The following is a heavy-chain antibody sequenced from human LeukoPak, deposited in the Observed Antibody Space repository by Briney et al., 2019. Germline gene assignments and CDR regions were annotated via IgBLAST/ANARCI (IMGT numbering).Heavy chain of an antibody. J-gene: IGHJ4*02. V-gene: IGHV3-23*01. Sequence: GGSLRLSCAASGFTFSNYAMSWVRQAPGKGLEWVSDIRGSDGKTYYADSVKGRFTISRDNSKNKLYLQMYSLRAEDTAVYYCAKEGFLEWFLFDYWGQGTLVTVSS. D-gene: IGHD3-3*01. CDR1: GFTFSNYA. CDR3: AKEGFLEWFLFDY. CDR2: IRGSDGKT.